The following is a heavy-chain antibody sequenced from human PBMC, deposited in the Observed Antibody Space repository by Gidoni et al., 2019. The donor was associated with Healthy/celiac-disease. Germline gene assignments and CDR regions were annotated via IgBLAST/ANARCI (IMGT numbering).Heavy chain of an antibody. Sequence: EVPLVESGGGLVQPGGCLRLSCAASGFTFSRYWAQWVRQAPGKRLVWVSRINSERSSTSYADSVKGRFTISRDTAKNTLYLQMNSLRAEDTAVYYCAREYDDYVWGSYRYSFRIFDNARTYGMDVWGQGTTVTVSS. CDR2: INSERSST. J-gene: IGHJ6*02. CDR1: GFTFSRYW. D-gene: IGHD3-16*02. V-gene: IGHV3-74*01. CDR3: AREYDDYVWGSYRYSFRIFDNARTYGMDV.